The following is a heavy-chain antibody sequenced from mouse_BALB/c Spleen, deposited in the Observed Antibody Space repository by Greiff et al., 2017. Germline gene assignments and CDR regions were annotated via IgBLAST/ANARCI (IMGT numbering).Heavy chain of an antibody. CDR3: ASPYYGSSSWFAY. Sequence: EVKLQESGGGLVQPGGSRKLSCAASGFTFSSFGMHWVRQAPEKGLEWVAYISSGSSTIYYADTVKGRFTISRDNPKNTLFLQMTSLRSEDTAMYYCASPYYGSSSWFAYWGQGTLVTVSA. D-gene: IGHD1-1*01. V-gene: IGHV5-17*02. J-gene: IGHJ3*01. CDR1: GFTFSSFG. CDR2: ISSGSSTI.